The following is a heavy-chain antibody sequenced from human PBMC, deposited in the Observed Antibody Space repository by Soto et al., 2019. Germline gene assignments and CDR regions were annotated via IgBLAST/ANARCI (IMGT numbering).Heavy chain of an antibody. V-gene: IGHV1-3*01. CDR3: ARSVAIPVAPDY. J-gene: IGHJ4*02. Sequence: QVQLVQSGAEVKKPGASVKVSRKASGYTFTSYAMHWVRQAPGQRLEWMGWINPGNGNTKYSQRFQGRVTITRDTSASTAYMELSSLRSEDTAVYHCARSVAIPVAPDYWGQGTLVTVSS. D-gene: IGHD2-2*01. CDR2: INPGNGNT. CDR1: GYTFTSYA.